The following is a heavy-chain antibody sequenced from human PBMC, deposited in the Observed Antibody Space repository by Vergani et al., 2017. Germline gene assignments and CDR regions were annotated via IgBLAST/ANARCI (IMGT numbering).Heavy chain of an antibody. J-gene: IGHJ4*02. CDR1: GFTFSDYY. Sequence: QVQLVESGGGLVKPGGSLRLSCAASGFTFSDYYMSWIRQAPGKGLEWVSYISSSGSTISYADSVKGRFTISRDNAKNSLYLQMNSLRAEDTAVYYCARAPPEDGIAARRPAPHFDYWGQGTLVTVSS. CDR3: ARAPPEDGIAARRPAPHFDY. V-gene: IGHV3-11*01. CDR2: ISSSGSTI. D-gene: IGHD6-6*01.